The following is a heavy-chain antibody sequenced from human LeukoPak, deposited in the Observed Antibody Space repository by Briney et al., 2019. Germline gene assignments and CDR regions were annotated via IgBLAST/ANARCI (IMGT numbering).Heavy chain of an antibody. CDR3: ARDTLTGVGVVTESYYYYYGMDV. CDR2: INHSGST. D-gene: IGHD3-3*01. J-gene: IGHJ6*02. Sequence: SETLSLTCAAYGGSFSGYYWSWIRQPPGKGLEWIGEINHSGSTNYNPSLKSRVTISVDTSKNQFSLKLSSVTAADTAVYYCARDTLTGVGVVTESYYYYYGMDVWGQGTTVTVSS. CDR1: GGSFSGYY. V-gene: IGHV4-34*01.